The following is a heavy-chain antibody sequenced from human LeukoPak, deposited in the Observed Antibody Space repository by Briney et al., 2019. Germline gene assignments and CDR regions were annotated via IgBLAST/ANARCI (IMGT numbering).Heavy chain of an antibody. J-gene: IGHJ4*02. V-gene: IGHV3-23*01. CDR3: AKLTSCSGGSCWYYFDY. CDR2: IIGSGGST. D-gene: IGHD2-15*01. CDR1: GFTFSSYA. Sequence: GGSLSLSCAASGFTFSSYAMSWVRQAPGKGLEWVSAIIGSGGSTYYADSVKGRFTISRDNSKNTLYLQMNSLRAEDTAVYYCAKLTSCSGGSCWYYFDYWGQGTLVTVSS.